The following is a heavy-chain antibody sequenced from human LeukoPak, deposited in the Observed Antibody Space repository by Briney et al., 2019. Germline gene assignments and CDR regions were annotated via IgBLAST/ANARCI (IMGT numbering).Heavy chain of an antibody. D-gene: IGHD6-6*01. V-gene: IGHV4-38-2*02. J-gene: IGHJ4*02. Sequence: PSETLSLTCTVSGYSISSGYYWGWIRQPPGKGLEWIGSIYHSGSTYYNPSLKSRVTISVDTPKNQFSLKLSSVTAADTAVYYCARDQSIAARRAFGYWGQGTLVTVSS. CDR1: GYSISSGYY. CDR2: IYHSGST. CDR3: ARDQSIAARRAFGY.